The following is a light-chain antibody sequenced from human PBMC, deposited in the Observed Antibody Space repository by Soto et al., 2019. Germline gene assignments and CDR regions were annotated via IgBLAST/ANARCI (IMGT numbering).Light chain of an antibody. V-gene: IGLV2-14*03. CDR3: TSYTASSPFYV. Sequence: QSALTQPASVSGSPGQSIAISCIGVRTDGDGHDYVSWYQQHPGQAPQLIIYDVYNRPSGVSDRFSGSKSGNTASLIISGLQAEDEADYFCTSYTASSPFYVFGDGTKVTVL. CDR2: DVY. J-gene: IGLJ1*01. CDR1: RTDGDGHDY.